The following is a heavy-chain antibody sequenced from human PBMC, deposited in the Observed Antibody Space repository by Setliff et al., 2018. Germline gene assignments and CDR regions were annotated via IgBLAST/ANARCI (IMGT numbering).Heavy chain of an antibody. V-gene: IGHV4-38-2*01. CDR1: RYSITSDYY. Sequence: LSLTCAVSRYSITSDYYWGWIRQPPGKGLEWIGSIYYSGSTYYNPSLKSRVAISVDTSKNQFSLKLSSVTAADTAVYYCARRETYYNFWSGYYAYWGQGTLVTVSS. CDR2: IYYSGST. CDR3: ARRETYYNFWSGYYAY. D-gene: IGHD3-3*01. J-gene: IGHJ4*02.